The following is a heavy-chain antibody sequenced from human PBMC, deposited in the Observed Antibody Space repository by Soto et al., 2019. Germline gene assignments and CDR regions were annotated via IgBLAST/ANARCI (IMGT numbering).Heavy chain of an antibody. J-gene: IGHJ6*03. Sequence: QVQLVQSGAEVKKPGASVTVSCKASGYTFSDYYLHWGRQAPGQGPEWMGWINPNSGDTKYAQKFRGRVTMTRDTSVRTAFMELKRLKSDDTAVYYCARESGGATATLDYYYFYMDVWGKGTTVTVSS. CDR3: ARESGGATATLDYYYFYMDV. CDR2: INPNSGDT. CDR1: GYTFSDYY. V-gene: IGHV1-2*02. D-gene: IGHD5-12*01.